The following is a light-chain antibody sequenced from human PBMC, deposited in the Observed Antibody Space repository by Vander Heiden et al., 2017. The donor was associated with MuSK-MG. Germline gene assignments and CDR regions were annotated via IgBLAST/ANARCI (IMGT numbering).Light chain of an antibody. J-gene: IGKJ1*01. CDR1: QSISIW. Sequence: DFQLTKSPSTLSASVGDRVTITCRASQSISIWLAWFQQRPGKAPELLIYKASNLESGVPSRFSGSGSGTEFTLTIRSLQPDDFAAYYCQQYNDYPWTFGQGTKVEI. V-gene: IGKV1-5*03. CDR3: QQYNDYPWT. CDR2: KAS.